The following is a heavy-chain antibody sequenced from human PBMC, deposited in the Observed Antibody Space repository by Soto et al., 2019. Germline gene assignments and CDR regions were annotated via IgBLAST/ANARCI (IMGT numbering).Heavy chain of an antibody. D-gene: IGHD3-10*01. CDR1: GVSISSGNW. Sequence: SETLSLTCAVSGVSISSGNWRTWVRQTPQRGLEYIGEIFHDGTANYYPSFERRVAISVDTSKNQFSLKLTSVTAADTAIYFCARLVYDTRLNYMYFDFWGQGALVTVSS. CDR2: IFHDGTA. CDR3: ARLVYDTRLNYMYFDF. V-gene: IGHV4-4*02. J-gene: IGHJ4*02.